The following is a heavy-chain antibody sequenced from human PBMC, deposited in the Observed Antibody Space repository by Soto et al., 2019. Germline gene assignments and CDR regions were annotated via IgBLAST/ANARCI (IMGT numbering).Heavy chain of an antibody. CDR3: ASRANYGDYIAY. V-gene: IGHV4-30-2*01. D-gene: IGHD4-17*01. CDR2: IYHFGST. J-gene: IGHJ4*02. Sequence: SETLSLTCAVSGGSISSGGYSWSWIRQPPGKGLEWIGYIYHFGSTYYNPSLKSRVTISVDRSKNQFSLKLNSVTAADTAVYYCASRANYGDYIAYWGQGTLVTVS. CDR1: GGSISSGGYS.